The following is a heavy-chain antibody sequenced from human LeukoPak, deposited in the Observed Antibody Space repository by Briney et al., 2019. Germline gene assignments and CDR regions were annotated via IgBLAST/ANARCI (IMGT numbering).Heavy chain of an antibody. D-gene: IGHD4-23*01. V-gene: IGHV2-5*02. CDR2: IYWDDDK. CDR3: AHSCGGGNSAYFDY. Sequence: SGPTLVKPTQTLTLTCTFSGFSLSTSGVGVGWIRQPPGKALDWLALIYWDDDKRYSPSLKSRLTITKDTSKNQVVLTMTNMDPVDTATYYCAHSCGGGNSAYFDYWGQGTLVTVSS. J-gene: IGHJ4*02. CDR1: GFSLSTSGVG.